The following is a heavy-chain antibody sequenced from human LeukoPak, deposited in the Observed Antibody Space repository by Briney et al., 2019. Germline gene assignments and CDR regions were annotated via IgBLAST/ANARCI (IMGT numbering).Heavy chain of an antibody. V-gene: IGHV3-23*01. CDR2: ISGSGGST. J-gene: IGHJ4*02. CDR1: GFTFSSYA. Sequence: GGSLRLSCAASGFTFSSYAMSWVRQAPGKGLEWVSAISGSGGSTYYADFVKGRFTISRDNSKNTLYLQMNSLRAEDTAVYYCAKDHSSSWYYFDYWGQGTLVTVSS. D-gene: IGHD6-13*01. CDR3: AKDHSSSWYYFDY.